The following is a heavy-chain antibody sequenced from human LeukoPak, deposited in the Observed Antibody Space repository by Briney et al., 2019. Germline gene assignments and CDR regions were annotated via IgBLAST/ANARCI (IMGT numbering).Heavy chain of an antibody. D-gene: IGHD5-18*01. Sequence: GGSLRLSCAASGFTFDSFWMSWVRQAPGKGLEWVANIKQDGNDKYYMDSVRGRFTISRDNANHSLYLQMNSLRAEDTAVYYCAKERRGYSYGYIDYWGQGSLVSVSS. J-gene: IGHJ4*02. V-gene: IGHV3-7*01. CDR2: IKQDGNDK. CDR3: AKERRGYSYGYIDY. CDR1: GFTFDSFW.